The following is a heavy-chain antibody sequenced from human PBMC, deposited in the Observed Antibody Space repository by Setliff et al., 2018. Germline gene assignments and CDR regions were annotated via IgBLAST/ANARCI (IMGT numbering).Heavy chain of an antibody. CDR2: ISTSSGTR. D-gene: IGHD3-22*01. CDR1: GFIFTNYA. J-gene: IGHJ6*03. V-gene: IGHV3-48*01. Sequence: PGGSLRLSCTASGFIFTNYAMSWVRQAPGKGLEWISYISTSSGTRYYADSVKGRFTISRDNANQSLYLQMNSLRAEDTAVYYCARLALTGYDSSGYYYALEYYYYMDVWGKGTTVTVSS. CDR3: ARLALTGYDSSGYYYALEYYYYMDV.